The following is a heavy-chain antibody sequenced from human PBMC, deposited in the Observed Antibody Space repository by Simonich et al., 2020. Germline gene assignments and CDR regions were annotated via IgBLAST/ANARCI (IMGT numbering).Heavy chain of an antibody. Sequence: QVQLQESGPGLGKPSETLSLTSTVSGGSISSYYWSWIRQPPGKGLEWIGYIYYSVSTNYHPTLKSRVTISVDTSKNQFALKLSSVTAADTAVYYCARLPDYWGQGTLVTVSS. V-gene: IGHV4-59*08. J-gene: IGHJ4*02. CDR1: GGSISSYY. CDR3: ARLPDY. CDR2: IYYSVST.